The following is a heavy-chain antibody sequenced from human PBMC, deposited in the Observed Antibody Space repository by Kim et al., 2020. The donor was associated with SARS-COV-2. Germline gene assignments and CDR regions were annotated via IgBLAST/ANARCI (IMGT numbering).Heavy chain of an antibody. Sequence: ASVKVSCKASGYTFTSYAMHWVRQAPGQRLEWMGWINAGNGNTKYSQKFQGRVTITRDTSASTAYMELSSLRSEDTAVYYCAREEAGFGGFDYWGQGTLVTVSS. D-gene: IGHD3-3*01. CDR2: INAGNGNT. CDR3: AREEAGFGGFDY. J-gene: IGHJ4*02. V-gene: IGHV1-3*01. CDR1: GYTFTSYA.